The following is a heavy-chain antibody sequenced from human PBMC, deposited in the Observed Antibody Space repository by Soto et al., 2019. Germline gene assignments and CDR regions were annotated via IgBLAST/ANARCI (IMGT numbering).Heavy chain of an antibody. J-gene: IGHJ4*02. Sequence: GGSLRLACVASGRTCKNYDMHWVRQSPGKGLEWLAILSHEGTQDFYAESVKGRFAVSRDNSKNTLYLQLNRLTTEDTAVYYCVKGYCGVYCPRYDTPKQFDSWGKGT. CDR2: LSHEGTQD. V-gene: IGHV3-30*18. D-gene: IGHD2-21*02. CDR1: GRTCKNYD. CDR3: VKGYCGVYCPRYDTPKQFDS.